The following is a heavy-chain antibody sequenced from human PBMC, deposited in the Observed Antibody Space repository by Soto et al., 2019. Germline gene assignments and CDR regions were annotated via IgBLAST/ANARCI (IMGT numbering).Heavy chain of an antibody. J-gene: IGHJ6*02. CDR1: GFTFTSSA. D-gene: IGHD6-13*01. CDR3: AAGLGPAAGASYYGMDV. Sequence: SVKGCCKASGFTFTSSAVQWVLQARGQRLEWIGWIVVGSGNTNYAQKFQERVTITRDMSTSTAYMELSSLRSEDTAVYYCAAGLGPAAGASYYGMDVWGQGTTVTSP. CDR2: IVVGSGNT. V-gene: IGHV1-58*01.